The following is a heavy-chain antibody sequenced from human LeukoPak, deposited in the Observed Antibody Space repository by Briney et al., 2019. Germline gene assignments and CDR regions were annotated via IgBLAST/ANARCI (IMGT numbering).Heavy chain of an antibody. CDR3: ARDHGSQDSGAWYVFDY. V-gene: IGHV3-23*01. CDR1: GFTFNDYA. D-gene: IGHD6-19*01. Sequence: GGSLRLSCAASGFTFNDYAMSWGRQAPGTGLKWFSGINHHGHTFYADSVKGRFTISRDNSKNTVFLQMNSLRADDTAEYFCARDHGSQDSGAWYVFDYWGRGTLVTVS. J-gene: IGHJ4*02. CDR2: INHHGHT.